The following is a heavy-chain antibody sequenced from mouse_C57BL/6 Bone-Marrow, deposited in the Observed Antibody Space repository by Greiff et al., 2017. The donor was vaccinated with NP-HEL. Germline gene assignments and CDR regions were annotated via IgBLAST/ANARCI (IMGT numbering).Heavy chain of an antibody. CDR1: GYTFTSYW. Sequence: QVQLQQSGAELVRPGSSVKLSCKASGYTFTSYWMHWVKQRPIQGLEWIGNIDPSDSETHYNQKFKDKATLTVDKSSSTAYMQLSSLTSEDSAVYYCASSITTVVATDWFAYWGQGTLVTVSA. D-gene: IGHD1-1*01. V-gene: IGHV1-52*01. CDR2: IDPSDSET. CDR3: ASSITTVVATDWFAY. J-gene: IGHJ3*01.